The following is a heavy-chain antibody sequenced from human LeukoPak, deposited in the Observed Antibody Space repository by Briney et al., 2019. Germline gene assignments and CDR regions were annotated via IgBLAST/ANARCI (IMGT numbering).Heavy chain of an antibody. CDR2: INPNSGGT. D-gene: IGHD3-10*01. CDR1: GYTFTGYY. Sequence: GASVKVSCKASGYTFTGYYMHWVRQAPGQGLEWMGWINPNSGGTNYAQKFQGWVTMTRDTSISTAYMELSRLRSDDTAVYYCARGRSTGVFGESSNKHDYWGQGTLVTVSS. J-gene: IGHJ4*02. CDR3: ARGRSTGVFGESSNKHDY. V-gene: IGHV1-2*04.